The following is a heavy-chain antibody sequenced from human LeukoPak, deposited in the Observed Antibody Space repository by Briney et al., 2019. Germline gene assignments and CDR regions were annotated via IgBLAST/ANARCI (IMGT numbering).Heavy chain of an antibody. V-gene: IGHV7-4-1*02. D-gene: IGHD5-18*01. CDR3: GRDPKLGIRGYTYGYIDF. CDR1: GYTFTTYA. J-gene: IGHJ4*02. Sequence: ASVKVSCKTSGYTFTTYAISWVRQAPGQGLEWMGWINTNTGNPTYAQGFFTGRYVFSLDTSVNTAYLQVTGLKADDTAVYYCGRDPKLGIRGYTYGYIDFWGQGTLVTVAS. CDR2: INTNTGNP.